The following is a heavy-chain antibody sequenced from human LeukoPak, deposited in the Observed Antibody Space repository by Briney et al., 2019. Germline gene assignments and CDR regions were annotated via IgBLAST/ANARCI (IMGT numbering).Heavy chain of an antibody. Sequence: SVKVSCKASGGTFSSYAISWVRQAPGQGLEWMGGIIPIFGTANYAQKLQGRVTMTTDTSTSTAYMELRSLRSDDTAVYYCARAVGATGMVDYWGQGTLVTVSS. CDR3: ARAVGATGMVDY. V-gene: IGHV1-69*05. J-gene: IGHJ4*02. CDR2: IIPIFGTA. CDR1: GGTFSSYA. D-gene: IGHD1-26*01.